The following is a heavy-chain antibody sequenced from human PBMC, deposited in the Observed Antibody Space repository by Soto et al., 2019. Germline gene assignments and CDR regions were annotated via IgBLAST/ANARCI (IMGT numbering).Heavy chain of an antibody. V-gene: IGHV3-30*18. CDR2: ISYDGSNK. J-gene: IGHJ4*02. Sequence: PGGSLRLSCAASGFTFSSYAMHWVRQAPGKGLEWVAVISYDGSNKYYADSVKGRFTISRDTSKNTLYLQVNSLRPEDTAVYYCAKDLIGRTYYGSGSFCYFDYWGQGTLVTVSS. D-gene: IGHD3-10*01. CDR3: AKDLIGRTYYGSGSFCYFDY. CDR1: GFTFSSYA.